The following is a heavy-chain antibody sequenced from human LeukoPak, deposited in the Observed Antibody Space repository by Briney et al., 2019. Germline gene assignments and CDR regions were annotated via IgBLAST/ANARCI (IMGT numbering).Heavy chain of an antibody. D-gene: IGHD3-9*01. CDR2: ISAYNGNT. V-gene: IGHV1-18*01. CDR1: GYTFTSYG. Sequence: EASVKVSCKASGYTFTSYGISWVRQAPGQGLEWMGWISAYNGNTNYAQKLQGRVTMTTDTSTSTAYMELRSLRSDDTAVYYCAREYYDILNGYYSLDYWGQGTLVTVSS. CDR3: AREYYDILNGYYSLDY. J-gene: IGHJ4*02.